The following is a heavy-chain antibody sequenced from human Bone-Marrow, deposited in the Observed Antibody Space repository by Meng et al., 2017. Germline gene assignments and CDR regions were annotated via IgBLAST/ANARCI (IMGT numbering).Heavy chain of an antibody. V-gene: IGHV4-59*01. J-gene: IGHJ4*02. CDR3: ARDSRGNTYGYFDY. CDR1: GGSISNYY. D-gene: IGHD5-18*01. Sequence: GSLRLSCTVSGGSISNYYWTWIRQSPGKGLEWIGNIYYTGRTNYNPSLKSRVTISVDTTNNQFSLRLNSVTAADTAVYYCARDSRGNTYGYFDYWGQGTLVTVSS. CDR2: IYYTGRT.